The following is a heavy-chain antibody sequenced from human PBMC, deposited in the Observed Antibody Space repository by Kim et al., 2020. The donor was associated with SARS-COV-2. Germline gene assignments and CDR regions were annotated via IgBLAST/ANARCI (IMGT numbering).Heavy chain of an antibody. V-gene: IGHV3-33*01. Sequence: YADSVRGRFTISRDYSENKLDLQMDSLSAGDTAVYYCARPSSSHFDFWGQGTLVTVSS. J-gene: IGHJ4*02. D-gene: IGHD3-10*01. CDR3: ARPSSSHFDF.